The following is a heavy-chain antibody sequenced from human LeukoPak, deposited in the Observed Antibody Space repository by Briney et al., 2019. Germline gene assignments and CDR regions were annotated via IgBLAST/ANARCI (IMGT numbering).Heavy chain of an antibody. CDR2: ISWNGGGM. D-gene: IGHD3-22*01. CDR1: GFTFDAYA. Sequence: GGSLRLSCAASGFTFDAYAMHWVRQAPGKGLEWVSGISWNGGGMGYAVSVKGRFTISRDNAKNSLYLQMNSLRAEDTAVYYCARAPGDYYDSSGYPRYYYGMDVWGQGTTVTVSS. CDR3: ARAPGDYYDSSGYPRYYYGMDV. J-gene: IGHJ6*02. V-gene: IGHV3-9*01.